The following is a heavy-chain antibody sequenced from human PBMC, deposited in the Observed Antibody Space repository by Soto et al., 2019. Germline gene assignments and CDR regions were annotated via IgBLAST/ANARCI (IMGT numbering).Heavy chain of an antibody. V-gene: IGHV4-30-2*01. CDR1: GFTFSSYA. D-gene: IGHD1-26*01. CDR3: ARAPGYSGNWFDP. Sequence: LRLSCAASGFTFSSYAMSWVRQAPGKGLEWIGYIYHSGSTYYNPSLKSRVTISVDRSKNQFSLKLSSVTAADTAVYYCARAPGYSGNWFDPWGQGTLVTVSS. CDR2: IYHSGST. J-gene: IGHJ5*02.